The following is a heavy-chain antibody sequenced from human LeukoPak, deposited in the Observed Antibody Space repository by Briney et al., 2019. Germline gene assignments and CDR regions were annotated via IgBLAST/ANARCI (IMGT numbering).Heavy chain of an antibody. CDR1: GFTFSSYG. CDR2: ISYDGRNK. D-gene: IGHD3-10*01. Sequence: GGSLRLSCAASGFTFSSYGIHWVRQAPGKGLEWVAVISYDGRNKHYADSVKGRYTISRDNSQNTLYLQMNSLRPDDTAVYYCAKDPMVRGVINGMDVWGQGTTVIVSS. CDR3: AKDPMVRGVINGMDV. V-gene: IGHV3-30*18. J-gene: IGHJ6*02.